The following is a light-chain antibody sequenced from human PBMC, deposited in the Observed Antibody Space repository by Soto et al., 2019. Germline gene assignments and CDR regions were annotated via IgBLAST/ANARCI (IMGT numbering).Light chain of an antibody. Sequence: QCVLKNALSGTGVHVRGGPISNTKSSSNIGAGYDVHWYLQLPGTAPKLLIYGNTNRPSGVPDRFSGSKSGSSATLAITGLQAEDEADYYCQSHDSSLHASVFGTGTKVTVL. V-gene: IGLV1-40*01. CDR2: GNT. CDR3: QSHDSSLHASV. CDR1: SSNIGAGYD. J-gene: IGLJ1*01.